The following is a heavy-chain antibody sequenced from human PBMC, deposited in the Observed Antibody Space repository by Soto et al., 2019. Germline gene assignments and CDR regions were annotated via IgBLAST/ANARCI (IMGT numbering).Heavy chain of an antibody. CDR1: GFTFSSYG. J-gene: IGHJ6*02. CDR3: AKVWYGNYYYYYGMDV. CDR2: ISYDGSNK. Sequence: SLKISCAASGFTFSSYGMHWVRQAPGKGLEWVAVISYDGSNKYYADSVKGRFTISRDNSKNTLYLQMNSLRAEDTAVYYCAKVWYGNYYYYYGMDVWGQGTTVTVSS. D-gene: IGHD6-13*01. V-gene: IGHV3-30*18.